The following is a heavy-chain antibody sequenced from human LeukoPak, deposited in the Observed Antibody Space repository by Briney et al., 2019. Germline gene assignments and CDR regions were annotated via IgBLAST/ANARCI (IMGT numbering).Heavy chain of an antibody. V-gene: IGHV3-21*01. CDR2: ISSSSSYI. D-gene: IGHD3-9*01. CDR1: GFTFSSYS. CDR3: ARGLGHYDILTGYYYFDY. Sequence: GGSLRLSCAASGFTFSSYSMNWVRQAPGKGLEWVSSISSSSSYIYYADSVKGRFTISRDNAKNSLYLQMNSLRAEDTAVYYCARGLGHYDILTGYYYFDYWGQGTLVTVSS. J-gene: IGHJ4*02.